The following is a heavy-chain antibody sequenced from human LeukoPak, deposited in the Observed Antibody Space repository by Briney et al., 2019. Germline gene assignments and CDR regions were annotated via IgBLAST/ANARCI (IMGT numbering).Heavy chain of an antibody. V-gene: IGHV3-21*01. J-gene: IGHJ4*02. CDR1: GFTFNNYA. CDR2: ISSSSSYI. CDR3: ARYYYGSGSYYYFDY. Sequence: SGGSLRLSCAASGFTFNNYAMNWARQAPGKGLEWVSSISSSSSYIYYADSVKGRFTISRDNAKNSLYLQMNSLRAEDTAVYYCARYYYGSGSYYYFDYWGQGTLVTVSS. D-gene: IGHD3-10*01.